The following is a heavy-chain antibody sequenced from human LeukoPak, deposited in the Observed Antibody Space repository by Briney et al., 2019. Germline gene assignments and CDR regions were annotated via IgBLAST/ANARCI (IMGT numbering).Heavy chain of an antibody. V-gene: IGHV4-39*07. CDR3: ARAHSSGLRWFDP. CDR1: GGSIRSSYYY. Sequence: SETLSLTCTVSGGSIRSSYYYWSWIRQPPKKGLEWIGEINHSGSTNYNPSLKSRVTISVDTSKNQFSLKLSSVTAADTAVYYCARAHSSGLRWFDPWGQGTLVTVSS. J-gene: IGHJ5*02. CDR2: INHSGST. D-gene: IGHD6-19*01.